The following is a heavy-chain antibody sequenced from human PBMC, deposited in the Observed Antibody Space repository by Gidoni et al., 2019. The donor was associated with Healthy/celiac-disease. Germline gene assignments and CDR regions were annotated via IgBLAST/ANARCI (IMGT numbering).Heavy chain of an antibody. Sequence: QVQLVESGGGVVQPGRSLRLSCAASGFTFSSYGMHWVRQAPGKGLEWVAVISYDGSNKYYADSVKGRFTISRDNSKNTLYLQMNSLRAEDTAVYYCAKDPLGGRYYFDYWGQGTLVTVSS. CDR1: GFTFSSYG. D-gene: IGHD3-16*01. CDR3: AKDPLGGRYYFDY. V-gene: IGHV3-30*18. J-gene: IGHJ4*02. CDR2: ISYDGSNK.